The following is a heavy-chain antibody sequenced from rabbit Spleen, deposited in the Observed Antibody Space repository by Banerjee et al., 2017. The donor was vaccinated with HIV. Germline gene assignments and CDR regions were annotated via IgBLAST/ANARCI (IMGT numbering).Heavy chain of an antibody. CDR2: IAGSSSGFT. CDR1: GFDFSSYYM. J-gene: IGHJ6*01. D-gene: IGHD7-1*01. V-gene: IGHV1S45*01. CDR3: ARDTGTSFSSYGMDL. Sequence: QEQLKESGGGLVQPGGSLKLSCKVSGFDFSSYYMTWVRQAPGKGLEWISCIAGSSSGFTYSATWAKGRFTITKTSSTTVTLQMTSLTAADTATYFCARDTGTSFSSYGMDLWGPGTLVTVS.